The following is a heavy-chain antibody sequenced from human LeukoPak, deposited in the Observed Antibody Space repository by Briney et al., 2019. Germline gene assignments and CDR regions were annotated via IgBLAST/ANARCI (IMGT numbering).Heavy chain of an antibody. D-gene: IGHD3-16*01. CDR1: GGSFSGYY. J-gene: IGHJ5*02. V-gene: IGHV4-34*01. Sequence: SETLSLTCAVYGGSFSGYYWSWIRQPPGKGLEWIGEINHSGSTNYNPSLKSRATISVDTSKNQFSLKLSSVTAADTAVYYCARGVRWGTNWFDPWGQGTLVTVSS. CDR3: ARGVRWGTNWFDP. CDR2: INHSGST.